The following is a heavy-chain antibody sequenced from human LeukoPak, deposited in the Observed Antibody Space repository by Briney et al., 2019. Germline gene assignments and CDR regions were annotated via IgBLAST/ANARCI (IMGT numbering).Heavy chain of an antibody. V-gene: IGHV3-30*02. D-gene: IGHD2-15*01. CDR2: IRYDGSNK. J-gene: IGHJ6*03. CDR1: GFTFSSYW. CDR3: AKDQGYCSGGRCYSDTYYYYYMDV. Sequence: PGGSLRLSCAASGFTFSSYWMSWVRQAPGKGLEWVAFIRYDGSNKFYADSVKGRFTISRDNSKNTLYLQMNSLRAEDMAVYYCAKDQGYCSGGRCYSDTYYYYYMDVWGKGTTVTVSS.